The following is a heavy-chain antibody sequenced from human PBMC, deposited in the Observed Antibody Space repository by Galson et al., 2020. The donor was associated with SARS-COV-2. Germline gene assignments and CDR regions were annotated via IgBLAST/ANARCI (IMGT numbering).Heavy chain of an antibody. CDR1: GGSFSGYY. V-gene: IGHV4-34*01. CDR2: INHSGST. J-gene: IGHJ6*02. D-gene: IGHD4-17*01. CDR3: ARGTTVTTFFYYYYGRDG. Sequence: SQASETLSLTCAVYGGSFSGYYWSWIRQPPGKGLEWIGEINHSGSTNYNPSLKSRVTISVDTSKNQFSLKLSSVTAADTAVYYCARGTTVTTFFYYYYGRDGWGQGTTVTVSS.